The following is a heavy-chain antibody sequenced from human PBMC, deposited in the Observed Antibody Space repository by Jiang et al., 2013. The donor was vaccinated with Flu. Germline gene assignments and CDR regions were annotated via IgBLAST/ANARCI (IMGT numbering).Heavy chain of an antibody. V-gene: IGHV5-51*01. J-gene: IGHJ4*02. D-gene: IGHD6-19*01. CDR1: GYSFTSQW. CDR2: IFPGNSDT. Sequence: VQLVESGAEVKKPGESLKISCKGSGYSFTSQWIGWVRQTAGKGLEWMAIIFPGNSDTRYSPSFHGQVTISADKSISTAYLQWSSLKASDTAIYYCARQGSTGWWYFDYWGQGTLVTVSS. CDR3: ARQGSTGWWYFDY.